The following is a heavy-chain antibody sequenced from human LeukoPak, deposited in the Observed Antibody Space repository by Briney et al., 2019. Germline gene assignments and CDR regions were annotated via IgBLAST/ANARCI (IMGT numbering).Heavy chain of an antibody. Sequence: ASVKVSCKASGGTFSSYAISWVRQAPGQGLEWMGWINPNSGGTNYAQKFQGRVTMTRDTSISTAYMELSRLRSDDTAVYYCARDRRITMIVVELFDIWGQGTMVTVSS. CDR1: GGTFSSYA. V-gene: IGHV1-2*02. CDR2: INPNSGGT. D-gene: IGHD3-22*01. J-gene: IGHJ3*02. CDR3: ARDRRITMIVVELFDI.